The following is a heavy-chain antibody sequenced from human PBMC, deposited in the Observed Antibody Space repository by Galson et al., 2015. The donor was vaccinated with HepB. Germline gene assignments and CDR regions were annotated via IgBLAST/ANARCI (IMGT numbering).Heavy chain of an antibody. Sequence: SLRLSCAASGFTFDDFAMHWVRQAPGQGLEWVSGISWNSGKIDYADSVKGRFTISRDNAKNSLNLLMNSLRPEDTAMYYCGKGYCSSTVCVMDRYYYYGLDVWGQGTTVTVSS. J-gene: IGHJ6*02. CDR1: GFTFDDFA. D-gene: IGHD2-2*01. V-gene: IGHV3-9*01. CDR2: ISWNSGKI. CDR3: GKGYCSSTVCVMDRYYYYGLDV.